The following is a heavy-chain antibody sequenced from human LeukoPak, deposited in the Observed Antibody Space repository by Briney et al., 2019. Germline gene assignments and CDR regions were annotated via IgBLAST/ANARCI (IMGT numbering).Heavy chain of an antibody. D-gene: IGHD1-14*01. CDR3: ARLPVYFGKGYFDS. V-gene: IGHV4-39*01. CDR2: IYFGGST. J-gene: IGHJ4*02. Sequence: SETLSLTCSVSGGSINNRNYYWGWVRQPPGKELEWIGHIYFGGSTFYNPSLKSRLTVSIDTSKDQFSLNINSVAAADTAVYYCARLPVYFGKGYFDSWGRGTLVTVSS. CDR1: GGSINNRNYY.